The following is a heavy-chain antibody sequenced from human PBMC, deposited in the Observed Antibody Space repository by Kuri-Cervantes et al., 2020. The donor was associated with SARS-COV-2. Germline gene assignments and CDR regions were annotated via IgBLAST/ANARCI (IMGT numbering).Heavy chain of an antibody. V-gene: IGHV4-39*07. Sequence: SETLSLTCTVSGGSISSSSYYWGWIRQPPGKGLEWIGTIYYSGSSNYNPFLKSRVTISVDTSKNQFSLTLSSVTAADTAVYYCASPGGWLQPDRLFDRWGQGTLVTVSS. D-gene: IGHD5-24*01. CDR2: IYYSGSS. CDR1: GGSISSSSYY. CDR3: ASPGGWLQPDRLFDR. J-gene: IGHJ4*02.